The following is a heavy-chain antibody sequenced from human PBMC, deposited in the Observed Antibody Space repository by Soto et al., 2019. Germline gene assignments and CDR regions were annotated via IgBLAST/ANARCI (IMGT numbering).Heavy chain of an antibody. CDR1: GGSISSSSYY. CDR3: ASERYFDWSYGMDV. CDR2: IYYSGST. J-gene: IGHJ6*02. D-gene: IGHD3-9*01. Sequence: PSETLSLTCTVSGGSISSSSYYWGLIRQPPGKGLEWIGSIYYSGSTYYNPSLKSRVTISVDTSKNQLSLKLSSVTAEDTAVYYCASERYFDWSYGMDVWGQGTTVTVSS. V-gene: IGHV4-39*01.